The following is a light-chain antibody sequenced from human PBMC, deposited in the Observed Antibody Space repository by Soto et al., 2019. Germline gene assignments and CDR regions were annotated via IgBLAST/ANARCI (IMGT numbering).Light chain of an antibody. CDR2: WAS. J-gene: IGKJ4*01. CDR3: QQYYDTPLT. Sequence: DIVMTQSPDSLAVSLGERATINCKSSQNVLHISNNKNYLAWYQQKPRQPPKLLIYWASTRESGVPDRFSGSGSGTDFTLTISSLQAEDVAVYYCQQYYDTPLTFGGGTKVEIK. V-gene: IGKV4-1*01. CDR1: QNVLHISNNKNY.